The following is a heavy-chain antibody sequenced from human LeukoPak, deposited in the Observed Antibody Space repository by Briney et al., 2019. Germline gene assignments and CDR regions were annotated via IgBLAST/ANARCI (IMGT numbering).Heavy chain of an antibody. CDR3: ARIHSSSFYYYYYMDV. Sequence: SETLSLTCTVSGGSISSGSYYWSWIRQPAGKGLGWIGRIYTSGSTNYNPSLKSRVTISVDTSKNQFSLKLSSVTAADTAVYYCARIHSSSFYYYYYMDVWGKGTTVTVSS. D-gene: IGHD6-6*01. J-gene: IGHJ6*03. V-gene: IGHV4-61*02. CDR2: IYTSGST. CDR1: GGSISSGSYY.